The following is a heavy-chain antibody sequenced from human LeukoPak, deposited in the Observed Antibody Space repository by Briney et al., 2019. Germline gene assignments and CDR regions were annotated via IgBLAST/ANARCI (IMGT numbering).Heavy chain of an antibody. CDR1: GGSISNYY. D-gene: IGHD3-10*01. V-gene: IGHV4-59*08. CDR3: ARLLYYGSGSYYNWFDP. CDR2: IYYSGST. J-gene: IGHJ5*02. Sequence: ASETLSLTCTVSGGSISNYYWSWIRQPPGKGLEWIGYIYYSGSTNYSPSLKSRVTISVDTSKNQFSVKLTSVTAADTAVYYCARLLYYGSGSYYNWFDPWGQGTLVTVSS.